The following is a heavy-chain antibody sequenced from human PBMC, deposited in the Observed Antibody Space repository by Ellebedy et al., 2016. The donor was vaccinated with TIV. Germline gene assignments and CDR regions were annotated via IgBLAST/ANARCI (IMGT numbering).Heavy chain of an antibody. D-gene: IGHD4-17*01. V-gene: IGHV7-4-1*02. CDR3: ARVIHYAALDY. Sequence: AASVKVSCKASGYRFTSYSINWVRQAPGQGLEWMGRINTNTGDLTYAQGFTGRFVFSLDTSVSTTYLHITGLKAEDTAVYYCARVIHYAALDYWGQGTLVTVSS. J-gene: IGHJ4*02. CDR1: GYRFTSYS. CDR2: INTNTGDL.